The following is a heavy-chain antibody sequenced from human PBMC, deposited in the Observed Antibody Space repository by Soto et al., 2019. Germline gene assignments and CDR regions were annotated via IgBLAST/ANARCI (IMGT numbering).Heavy chain of an antibody. Sequence: PSETLSLTCAVSSGSISSSNWWSWVRQPPGKGLEWIGEIYHSGSTNYNPSLKSRVTISVDKSKNQFSLKLSSVTAADTAVYYCARSSELGGYYYMDVWGKGTTVTVSS. CDR1: SGSISSSNW. J-gene: IGHJ6*03. CDR3: ARSSELGGYYYMDV. D-gene: IGHD1-26*01. CDR2: IYHSGST. V-gene: IGHV4-4*02.